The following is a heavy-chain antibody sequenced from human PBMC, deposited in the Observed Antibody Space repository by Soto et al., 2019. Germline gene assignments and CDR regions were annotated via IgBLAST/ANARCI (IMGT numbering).Heavy chain of an antibody. CDR1: GINFLTYA. D-gene: IGHD3-3*02. CDR3: TKMGTSIWYMDYFDY. Sequence: DVQLLESGGGLVQPGGSLRFSCAAPGINFLTYAMAWVRQAPGKGLEWVSVISSSGITYYADSVKGGFTISRDISNSTLFLQMNSLRVEDTAVYYCTKMGTSIWYMDYFDYWGRGSLVIVSS. J-gene: IGHJ4*02. V-gene: IGHV3-23*01. CDR2: ISSSGIT.